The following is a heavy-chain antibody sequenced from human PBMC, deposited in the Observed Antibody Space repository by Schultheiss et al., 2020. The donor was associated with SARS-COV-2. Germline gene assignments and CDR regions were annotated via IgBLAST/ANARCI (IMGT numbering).Heavy chain of an antibody. D-gene: IGHD3/OR15-3a*01. J-gene: IGHJ6*03. Sequence: SVKVSCKASGYTFTSYGISWVRQAPGQGLEWMGWIIPILGIANYAQKFQGRVTITADKSTSTAYMELSSLRSEDTAVYYCARDRPIWTYYYYMDVWGKGTTVTVSS. V-gene: IGHV1-69*10. CDR3: ARDRPIWTYYYYMDV. CDR2: IIPILGIA. CDR1: GYTFTSYG.